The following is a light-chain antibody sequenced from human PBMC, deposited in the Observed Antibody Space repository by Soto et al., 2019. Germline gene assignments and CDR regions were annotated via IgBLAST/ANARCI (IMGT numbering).Light chain of an antibody. Sequence: LTQPHSVSESPGKTVTISCTRSSGDIASNYVQWYQQRPGSAPTTVIYEDRQRPSGVPDRFSGSIDSSSNSASLTISGLKTEDESDYYCQSYDSSNSMIFGGGTKLTVL. CDR3: QSYDSSNSMI. CDR2: EDR. V-gene: IGLV6-57*04. J-gene: IGLJ2*01. CDR1: SGDIASNY.